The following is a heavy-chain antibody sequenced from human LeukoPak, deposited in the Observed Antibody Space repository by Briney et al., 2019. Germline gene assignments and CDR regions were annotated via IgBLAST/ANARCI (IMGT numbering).Heavy chain of an antibody. CDR1: GFTFSSYA. V-gene: IGHV3-23*01. D-gene: IGHD3-22*01. CDR2: ISGSGDNT. CDR3: AKGSYYDSSGSFYFDY. J-gene: IGHJ4*02. Sequence: GGSLRLSCAASGFTFSSYAMSWVRQAPGKGLKWVPGISGSGDNTYYADSVKGRFTISRDNSKNTLYVQVNSLGTEDTAAYYCAKGSYYDSSGSFYFDYWGQGTLVTVSS.